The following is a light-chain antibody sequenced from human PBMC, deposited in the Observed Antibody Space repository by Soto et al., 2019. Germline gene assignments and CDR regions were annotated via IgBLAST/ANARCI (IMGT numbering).Light chain of an antibody. V-gene: IGKV1-5*01. Sequence: GDRVTITCRDSQSIDNWLAWYQQKPGKAPKLLIYAASALETEVPWRSSGSGSETEFTITIKIPQPDAFATYYYHKFSSSSTFGQGTKVEIK. CDR2: AAS. CDR3: HKFSSSST. CDR1: QSIDNW. J-gene: IGKJ1*01.